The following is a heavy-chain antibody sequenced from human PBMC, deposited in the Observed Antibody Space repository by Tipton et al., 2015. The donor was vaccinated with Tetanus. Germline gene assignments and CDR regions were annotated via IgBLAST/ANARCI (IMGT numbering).Heavy chain of an antibody. Sequence: SLRLSCAASGFTFSSYWMNWVRQAPGKGLEWVSAISGSDGSTYYADSVRGRFTISRDNSKNTLYLQMNSLRAEDTAVYYCAKDGCFSVGCLGSDYWGQGNLVTVSS. J-gene: IGHJ4*02. CDR3: AKDGCFSVGCLGSDY. CDR1: GFTFSSYW. D-gene: IGHD5/OR15-5a*01. V-gene: IGHV3-23*01. CDR2: ISGSDGST.